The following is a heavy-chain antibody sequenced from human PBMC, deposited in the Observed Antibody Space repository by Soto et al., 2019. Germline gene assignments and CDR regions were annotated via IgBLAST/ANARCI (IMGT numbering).Heavy chain of an antibody. CDR2: ISPTDSQS. D-gene: IGHD1-26*01. V-gene: IGHV5-51*01. Sequence: GESLKISCTGSEYSFTTYWIGRVSQMPGKGLEFMGVISPTDSQSTYSPSFQGHVTMSADKSISTAYLQWSSLKASDTAIYYCVRLDRSGTYPDGGDYWGQGTLVTVSS. CDR3: VRLDRSGTYPDGGDY. J-gene: IGHJ4*02. CDR1: EYSFTTYW.